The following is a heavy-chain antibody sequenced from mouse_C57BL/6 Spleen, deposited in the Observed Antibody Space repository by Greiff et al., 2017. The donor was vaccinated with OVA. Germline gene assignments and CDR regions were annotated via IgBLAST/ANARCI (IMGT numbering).Heavy chain of an antibody. V-gene: IGHV5-4*01. CDR3: ARDWVFDY. CDR2: ISDGGSYT. J-gene: IGHJ2*01. Sequence: SGFTFSSYAMSWVRQTPEQRLEWVATISDGGSYTYYPDNVKGRFTISRDNAKNNLYLQMSHLKSEDTAMYYCARDWVFDYWGQGTTLTVSS. D-gene: IGHD4-1*01. CDR1: GFTFSSYA.